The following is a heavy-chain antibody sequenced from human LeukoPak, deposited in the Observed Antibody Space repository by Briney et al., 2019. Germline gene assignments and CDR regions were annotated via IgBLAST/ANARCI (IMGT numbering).Heavy chain of an antibody. CDR1: GFTFSSYA. V-gene: IGHV3-30-3*01. J-gene: IGHJ4*02. CDR2: ISYDGSNK. CDR3: ARLRGSYMDS. Sequence: GGSLRLSCAASGFTFSSYAMHWVRQAPGKGLEWVAVISYDGSNKYYADSVKGRFTISRDNSRNTPYLQMNSLRAEDTAVYYCARLRGSYMDSWGRGTLVTVSS. D-gene: IGHD1-26*01.